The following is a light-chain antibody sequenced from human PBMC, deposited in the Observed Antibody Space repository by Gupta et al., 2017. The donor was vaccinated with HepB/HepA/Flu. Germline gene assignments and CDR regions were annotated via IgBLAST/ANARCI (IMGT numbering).Light chain of an antibody. J-gene: IGLJ3*02. V-gene: IGLV1-51*01. CDR1: STNIGYKY. Sequence: VLTQPPLVSAATGQNVTISCHGSSTNIGYKYVSWYQQLPGTAPKLLIYDNNKRPSESPDRFSGSKSGTAATLGITGLQTGDQADYYCGTWYSILSVWVFVGGTKLTVL. CDR2: DNN. CDR3: GTWYSILSVWV.